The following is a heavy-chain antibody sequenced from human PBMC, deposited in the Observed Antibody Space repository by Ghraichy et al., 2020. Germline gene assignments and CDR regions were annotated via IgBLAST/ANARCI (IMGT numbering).Heavy chain of an antibody. CDR3: VRECLGLWSRLAAVAHDGSHV. D-gene: IGHD6-13*01. J-gene: IGHJ3*01. CDR2: ISYSSTLI. CDR1: GFTFSTYS. V-gene: IGHV3-21*06. Sequence: GGSLRLSCAASGFTFSTYSMNWVRQAPGKGLEWVSFISYSSTLIYYEDSVKGRFTNSRDNAGNSLYLIMNNLIAEDTAVYYCVRECLGLWSRLAAVAHDGSHVWVQETVVTVSS.